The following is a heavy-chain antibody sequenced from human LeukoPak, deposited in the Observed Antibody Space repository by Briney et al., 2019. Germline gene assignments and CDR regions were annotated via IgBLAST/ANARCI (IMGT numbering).Heavy chain of an antibody. V-gene: IGHV4-39*01. J-gene: IGHJ6*03. CDR3: ARHPRQTYYYYMDV. CDR2: IYYSGST. CDR1: GGSISSSSYY. D-gene: IGHD6-25*01. Sequence: SETLSLTCTVSGGSISSSSYYWGWIRQPPGKGLEWIGSIYYSGSTYYNPSLKSRVTISVATSKNQFSLKLNSVTAADTGVYYCARHPRQTYYYYMDVWGKGTTVTISS.